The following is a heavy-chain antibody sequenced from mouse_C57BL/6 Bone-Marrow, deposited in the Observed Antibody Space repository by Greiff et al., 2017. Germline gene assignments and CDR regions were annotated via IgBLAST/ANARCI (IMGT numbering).Heavy chain of an antibody. J-gene: IGHJ2*01. Sequence: QVQLQQSGAELARPGASVTLSCKASGYTFTSSGISWVKQRTGQGLEWIGEIYPRSGNTYYNEKFKGKATLTADKSSSTAYMGLSRLASEDSAVDVWAKHGRVLWYLDYWGQGTTLTVSS. D-gene: IGHD2-1*01. CDR2: IYPRSGNT. V-gene: IGHV1-81*01. CDR3: AKHGRVLWYLDY. CDR1: GYTFTSSG.